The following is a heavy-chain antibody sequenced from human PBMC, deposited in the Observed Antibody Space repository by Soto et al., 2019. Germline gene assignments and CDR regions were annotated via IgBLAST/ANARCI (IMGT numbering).Heavy chain of an antibody. CDR1: GASISGFY. CDR3: VRDGTKTLRDWFDP. V-gene: IGHV4-4*07. CDR2: XYXXGXT. J-gene: IGHJ5*02. D-gene: IGHD1-1*01. Sequence: SSETLSLTCTVSGASISGFYWSWIRKSAGKGLEXIGXXYXXGXTXXXPXXXSRVMMSVDTSKKQFSLKLRSVTAADTAVYYCVRDGTKTLRDWFDPWGQGISVTVSS.